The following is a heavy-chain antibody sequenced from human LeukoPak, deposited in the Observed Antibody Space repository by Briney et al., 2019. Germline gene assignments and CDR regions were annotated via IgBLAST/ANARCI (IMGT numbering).Heavy chain of an antibody. J-gene: IGHJ3*02. V-gene: IGHV1-46*01. CDR3: ARDVGHYGDYDAFDI. Sequence: ASVKVSCKASGYTFTSYYMHWVRQAPGQGLEWMGIINPSGGSTSYAQKFLGRVTMTRDTSTSTVYMELSSLRSEDTAVYYCARDVGHYGDYDAFDIWGQGTMVTVSS. CDR1: GYTFTSYY. CDR2: INPSGGST. D-gene: IGHD4-17*01.